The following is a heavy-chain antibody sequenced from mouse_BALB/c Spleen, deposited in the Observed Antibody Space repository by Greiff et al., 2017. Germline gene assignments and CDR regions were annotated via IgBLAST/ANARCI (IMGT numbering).Heavy chain of an antibody. D-gene: IGHD1-2*01. J-gene: IGHJ2*01. Sequence: QVQLQQSGAELAKPGASVKMSCKASGYTFTSYWMQWVKQRPGKGLEWIGYINPSTGYTEYNQKFKDKATLTADKSSSTAYMQLSSLTSEDSAVYSCARSPMLRLPFDYWGQGTTLTVSS. CDR2: INPSTGYT. V-gene: IGHV1-7*01. CDR3: ARSPMLRLPFDY. CDR1: GYTFTSYW.